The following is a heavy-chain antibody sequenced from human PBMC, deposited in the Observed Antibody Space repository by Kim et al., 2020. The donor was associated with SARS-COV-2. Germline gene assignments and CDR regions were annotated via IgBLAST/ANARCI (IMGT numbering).Heavy chain of an antibody. CDR2: K. J-gene: IGHJ5*02. V-gene: IGHV3-30*03. Sequence: KYYADAGKGRFTISRDNSKNTLYLQMNSLRAEDTAVYDCARNGELLSVDPWGQGTLVTVSS. D-gene: IGHD3-10*01. CDR3: ARNGELLSVDP.